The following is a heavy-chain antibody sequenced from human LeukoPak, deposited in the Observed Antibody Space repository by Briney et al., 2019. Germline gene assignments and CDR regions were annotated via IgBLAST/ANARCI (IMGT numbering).Heavy chain of an antibody. V-gene: IGHV3-7*01. J-gene: IGHJ4*02. Sequence: GGSLRLSCAASGFTFTTFWMTWVRQAPGQGLEWVANIRQDGSESHYVDSVKGRFTISRDNSKNTLYLQMNSPRAEDTAVYYCARRRGVTSPYYFDYWGPGTLVTVSS. CDR2: IRQDGSES. CDR3: ARRRGVTSPYYFDY. CDR1: GFTFTTFW. D-gene: IGHD4-17*01.